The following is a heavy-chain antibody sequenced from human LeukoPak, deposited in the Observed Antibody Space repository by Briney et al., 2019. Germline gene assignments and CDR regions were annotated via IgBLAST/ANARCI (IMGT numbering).Heavy chain of an antibody. CDR2: MYHSGST. J-gene: IGHJ4*02. D-gene: IGHD1-26*01. V-gene: IGHV4-38-2*02. CDR3: ARAVGATTSLFDY. CDR1: GYSISSGHY. Sequence: SETLSLTCTVSGYSISSGHYWGWIRQPPGKGLEWIGSMYHSGSTDYNASLKSRVTISVDTSKNQFSLKLSSVTAADTAVFYCARAVGATTSLFDYWGQGILVTVSS.